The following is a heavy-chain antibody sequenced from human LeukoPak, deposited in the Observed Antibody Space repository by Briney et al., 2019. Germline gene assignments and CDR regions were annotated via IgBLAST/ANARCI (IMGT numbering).Heavy chain of an antibody. CDR3: ATPRDGYRSLDAFDI. Sequence: SETLSLTCTVSGGSISSSSYYWGWIRQPPGKGLEWTGSIYYSGSTYYNPSLKSRVTISVDTSKNQFSLKLSSVTAADTAVYYCATPRDGYRSLDAFDIWGQGTMVTVSA. D-gene: IGHD5-24*01. CDR1: GGSISSSSYY. V-gene: IGHV4-39*01. CDR2: IYYSGST. J-gene: IGHJ3*02.